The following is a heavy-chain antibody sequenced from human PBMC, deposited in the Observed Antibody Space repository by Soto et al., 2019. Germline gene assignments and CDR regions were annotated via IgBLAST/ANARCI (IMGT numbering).Heavy chain of an antibody. D-gene: IGHD1-20*01. J-gene: IGHJ6*02. V-gene: IGHV1-69*12. Sequence: QVQLVQSGAEVKKPGSSVKVSCKASGGTFSSYAISWVRQAPGQGLEWMGGIIPIFGTANYAQKFQGRVTITADESTSTAYMELSSLRSEDTAGYYCARHGITGSWVYYYGMDVWGQGTTVTVSS. CDR1: GGTFSSYA. CDR2: IIPIFGTA. CDR3: ARHGITGSWVYYYGMDV.